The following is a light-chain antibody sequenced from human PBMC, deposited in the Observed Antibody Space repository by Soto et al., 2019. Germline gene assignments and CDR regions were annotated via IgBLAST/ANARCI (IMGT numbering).Light chain of an antibody. CDR1: QNIGTW. CDR2: DVS. J-gene: IGKJ1*01. CDR3: QQYDSSRT. Sequence: DVQMTQSPSTLSASVGDRVTITCRASQNIGTWLAWYQQKPGGAPRLLIYDVSNLESGVPSRFSGSGSGPEFTLTITSLQPEDFGIYYCQQYDSSRTFDQGTKVDLK. V-gene: IGKV1-5*01.